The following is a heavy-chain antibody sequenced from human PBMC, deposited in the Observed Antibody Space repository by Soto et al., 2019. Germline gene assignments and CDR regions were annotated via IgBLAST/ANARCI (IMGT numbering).Heavy chain of an antibody. CDR2: MWFDGSTI. Sequence: QVQLVESGGGVVLPGRSLRLSCVASGFSVSEFDIHWVRQPPGKGLEWIAVMWFDGSTIYYADSVKGRFAISRDISQNTVYLQTKSVRDEDTAIFICARGTKRGTSVYKTKTTNYYYGMDFWGQGTTVTVSS. V-gene: IGHV3-33*01. D-gene: IGHD3-10*01. J-gene: IGHJ6*02. CDR3: ARGTKRGTSVYKTKTTNYYYGMDF. CDR1: GFSVSEFD.